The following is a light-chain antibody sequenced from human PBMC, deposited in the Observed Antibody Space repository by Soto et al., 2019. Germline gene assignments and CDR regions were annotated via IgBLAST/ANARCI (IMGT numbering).Light chain of an antibody. J-gene: IGKJ2*01. CDR3: QQSYSEPYT. Sequence: DIQMTQSPSSLSASVGDRVTITCRASQTIITYLNWYQQKPGKAPKLLMHAAASLQSGVPSRFSGSGSGTDFSITISSLQPEDLAIYFCQQSYSEPYTFGQGSRLEIK. CDR2: AAA. CDR1: QTIITY. V-gene: IGKV1-39*01.